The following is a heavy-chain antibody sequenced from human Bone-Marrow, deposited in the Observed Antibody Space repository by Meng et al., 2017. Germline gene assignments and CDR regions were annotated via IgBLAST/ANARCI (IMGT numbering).Heavy chain of an antibody. CDR1: GGTFSSYA. D-gene: IGHD2-2*01. CDR2: IIPIFGTA. Sequence: QVQVVQCGAEVKKPGSSVKVSGKASGGTFSSYAISWVRQAPGQGLEWMGGIIPIFGTANYAQKFQGRVTITADESTSTAYMELSSLRSEDTAVYYCATIGRYCSSTSCLNWFDPWGQGTLVTVSS. J-gene: IGHJ5*02. CDR3: ATIGRYCSSTSCLNWFDP. V-gene: IGHV1-69*01.